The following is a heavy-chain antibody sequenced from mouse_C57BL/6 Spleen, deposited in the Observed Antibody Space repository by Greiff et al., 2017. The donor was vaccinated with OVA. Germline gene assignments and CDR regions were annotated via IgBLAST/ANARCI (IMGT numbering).Heavy chain of an antibody. CDR1: GYTFTSYW. CDR2: IHPNSGST. V-gene: IGHV1-64*01. Sequence: QVQLQQPGAELVKPGASVKLSCKASGYTFTSYWMHWVKQRPGQGLEWIGMIHPNSGSTNYDEKFKSKATLTVDKSSSTAYMQLSSLTSEDSAVYYCARPSSSGYLFDYWGQGTTLTVSS. CDR3: ARPSSSGYLFDY. J-gene: IGHJ2*01. D-gene: IGHD3-2*02.